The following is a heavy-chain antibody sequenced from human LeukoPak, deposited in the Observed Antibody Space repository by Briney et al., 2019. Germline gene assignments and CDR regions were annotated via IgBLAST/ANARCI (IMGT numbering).Heavy chain of an antibody. D-gene: IGHD3-10*01. CDR2: TSSDLNVK. CDR3: AREGYYGSGSPPSLYFDY. V-gene: IGHV3-30-3*01. J-gene: IGHJ4*02. Sequence: GGSLRLSCAASGFTFRDYVIHWVRQAPGKGLEWVAVTSSDLNVKLYADSVKGRFTISRDNSRSTLYLQMNSLRPEDTAIYYCAREGYYGSGSPPSLYFDYWGQGTLVTVSS. CDR1: GFTFRDYV.